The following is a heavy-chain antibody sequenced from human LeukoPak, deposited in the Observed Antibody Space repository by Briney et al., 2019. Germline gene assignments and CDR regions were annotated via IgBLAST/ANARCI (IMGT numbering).Heavy chain of an antibody. CDR3: ASIGNDYVWGSYRYPFDY. Sequence: SVNVSCKASGGTFSSYAISWVRQAPGQGLEWMGGIIPIFGTANYAQRFQGRVTITADESTSTAYMELSSLRSEDTAVYYCASIGNDYVWGSYRYPFDYWGQGTLVTVSS. V-gene: IGHV1-69*13. J-gene: IGHJ4*02. D-gene: IGHD3-16*02. CDR1: GGTFSSYA. CDR2: IIPIFGTA.